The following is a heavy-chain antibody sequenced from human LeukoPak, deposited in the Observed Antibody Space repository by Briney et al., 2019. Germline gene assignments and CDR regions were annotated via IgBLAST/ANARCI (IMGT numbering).Heavy chain of an antibody. CDR2: FGPEDGET. J-gene: IGHJ4*02. CDR3: TRDLGQWLLQGIFFDY. D-gene: IGHD5-12*01. Sequence: ASVKVSCKVSGYTLTELSMHWVRQAPGKGLEWMGGFGPEDGETIYAQKFQGRVTMTTDTSTSTAYMELRSLRSDDTAVYYCTRDLGQWLLQGIFFDYWGQGTLVTVSS. CDR1: GYTLTELS. V-gene: IGHV1-24*01.